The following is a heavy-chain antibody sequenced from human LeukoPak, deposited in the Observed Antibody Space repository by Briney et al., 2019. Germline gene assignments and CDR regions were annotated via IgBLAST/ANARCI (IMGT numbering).Heavy chain of an antibody. V-gene: IGHV3-21*04. Sequence: GGSLRLSCAASGFTFSSYSMNWVRQAPGKGLEWVSSISSSSSYIYYADSVKGRFTISRDNAKNSLYLQMNSLRAEDMALYYCAKESGYSYGYFGGFDYWGQGTLVTVSS. CDR2: ISSSSSYI. D-gene: IGHD5-18*01. CDR3: AKESGYSYGYFGGFDY. J-gene: IGHJ4*02. CDR1: GFTFSSYS.